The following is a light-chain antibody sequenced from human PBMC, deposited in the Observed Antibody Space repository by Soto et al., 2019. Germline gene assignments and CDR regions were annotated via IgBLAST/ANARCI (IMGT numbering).Light chain of an antibody. V-gene: IGKV3-15*01. CDR3: QQYNNWLLYT. CDR2: GAS. J-gene: IGKJ2*01. Sequence: EIVITQSPATLSVSPGERATLSCRASQSVSTNLAWYQQKPGQAPRLLIYGASTTATGIPARFSGSGYGTEFTLTISSLQSEDFAVYYCQQYNNWLLYTFGQGTKLEIK. CDR1: QSVSTN.